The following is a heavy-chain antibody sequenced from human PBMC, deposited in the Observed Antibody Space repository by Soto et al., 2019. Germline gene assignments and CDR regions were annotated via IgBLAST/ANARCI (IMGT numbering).Heavy chain of an antibody. V-gene: IGHV3-23*01. D-gene: IGHD6-19*01. CDR3: VKNVEQWLGLGAFDI. J-gene: IGHJ3*02. CDR1: GFTFSSYA. Sequence: EVQLLESGGGLVRPGGSLRLSCAASGFTFSSYAMSWARQAPGKGLEWVSDISGSGGHTFYADSVKGRFTISRDNSKNTLYLQINSLRGEDTAVDYCVKNVEQWLGLGAFDIWGQWTVVTVSS. CDR2: ISGSGGHT.